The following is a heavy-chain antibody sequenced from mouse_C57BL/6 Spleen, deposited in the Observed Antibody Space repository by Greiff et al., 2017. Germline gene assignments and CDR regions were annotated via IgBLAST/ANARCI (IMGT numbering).Heavy chain of an antibody. CDR2: IWGVGST. V-gene: IGHV2-6*01. CDR1: GFSLTSYG. CDR3: ASDYGNPFAY. Sequence: QVQLQQSGPGLVAPSQSLSITCTVSGFSLTSYGVDWVRQSPGKGLEWLGVIWGVGSTNYNSALKSRLSISKDNAKSQVFLKMNSLQPDDTAMYYCASDYGNPFAYWGQGTLVTVSA. J-gene: IGHJ3*01. D-gene: IGHD2-1*01.